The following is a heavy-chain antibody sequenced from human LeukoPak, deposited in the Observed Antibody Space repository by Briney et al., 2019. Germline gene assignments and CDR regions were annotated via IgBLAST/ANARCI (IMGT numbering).Heavy chain of an antibody. J-gene: IGHJ4*02. D-gene: IGHD2-15*01. CDR2: LSSSSTYV. V-gene: IGHV3-21*01. Sequence: GGSLRLSCAASGFTFSTYSMNWVRQAPGKGLEWVSSLSSSSTYVYYADSVKGRFTISRDNAKNSLYLQMNSLRAEYTAVYYFPRVLCSGGGSFYNFDYGARDPWSPSPQ. CDR3: PRVLCSGGGSFYNFD. CDR1: GFTFSTYS.